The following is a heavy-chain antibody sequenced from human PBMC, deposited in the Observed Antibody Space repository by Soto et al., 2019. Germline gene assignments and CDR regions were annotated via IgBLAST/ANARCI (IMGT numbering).Heavy chain of an antibody. V-gene: IGHV5-51*01. CDR3: ARQTPTYYYDSSGYPCFDY. D-gene: IGHD3-22*01. J-gene: IGHJ4*02. Sequence: GESLKISCKGSGYSFTSYWIGWVRQMPGKGLEWMGIIYPGDSDTRYSPSFQGQVTISAYKSISTAYLQWSSLKASDTAMYYCARQTPTYYYDSSGYPCFDYWGQGTLVTVSS. CDR2: IYPGDSDT. CDR1: GYSFTSYW.